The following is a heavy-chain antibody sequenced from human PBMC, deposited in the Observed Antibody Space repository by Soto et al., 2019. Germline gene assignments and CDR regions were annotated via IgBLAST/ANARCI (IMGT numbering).Heavy chain of an antibody. V-gene: IGHV4-59*01. CDR3: ARERGYCSSTSCYVSDYYYYYMDV. J-gene: IGHJ6*03. CDR1: GGSISSYY. D-gene: IGHD2-2*01. Sequence: SETLSLTCTVSGGSISSYYWSWIRQPPGKGLEWIGFIYYSGSTNYNPSLKSRVTISVDTSKNQFSLKLSSVTAADTAVYYCARERGYCSSTSCYVSDYYYYYMDVWGKGTKVTVSS. CDR2: IYYSGST.